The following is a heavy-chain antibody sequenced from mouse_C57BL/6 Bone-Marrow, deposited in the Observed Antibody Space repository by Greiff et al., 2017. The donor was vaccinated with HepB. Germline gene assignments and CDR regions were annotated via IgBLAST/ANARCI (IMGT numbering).Heavy chain of an antibody. J-gene: IGHJ3*01. CDR2: IYPSDSET. D-gene: IGHD2-3*01. CDR3: ARDGYQGFAY. CDR1: GYTFTSYW. V-gene: IGHV1-61*01. Sequence: QVQLQQPGAELVRPGSSVKLSCKASGYTFTSYWMDWVKQRPGQGLEWIGNIYPSDSETHYNQKFKDKATLTVDKSCSTAYMQLSSLTSEDSAVYYCARDGYQGFAYWGQGTLVTVSA.